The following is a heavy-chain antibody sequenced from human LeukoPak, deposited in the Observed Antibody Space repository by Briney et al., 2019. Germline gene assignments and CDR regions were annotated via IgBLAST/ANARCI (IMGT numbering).Heavy chain of an antibody. Sequence: GGSLRLSCAASGFTFSSHWMSWVRQAPGKGLEWVANIKQDGSEKYYVDSVKGRFTISRDNAKNSLYLQMNSLRAEDTAVYYCARGPPTYYYDPRGAFDIWGQGTMVTVSS. CDR3: ARGPPTYYYDPRGAFDI. D-gene: IGHD3-22*01. CDR1: GFTFSSHW. V-gene: IGHV3-7*03. J-gene: IGHJ3*02. CDR2: IKQDGSEK.